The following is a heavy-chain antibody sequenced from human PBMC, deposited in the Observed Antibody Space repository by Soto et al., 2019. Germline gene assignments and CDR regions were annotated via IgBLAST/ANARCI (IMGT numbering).Heavy chain of an antibody. CDR1: GGTFSSYA. V-gene: IGHV1-69*01. D-gene: IGHD3-22*01. Sequence: QVQLVQSGAEVNKPGSSVKVSCKASGGTFSSYAISWVRQAPGQGLEWMGGIIPTFGTANYAQKFQGRVTSTPDESTSTAYMELSSLRSGDTAVYYCAGGWVDRGLLRGGMDVWGQGTTVTVSS. CDR2: IIPTFGTA. CDR3: AGGWVDRGLLRGGMDV. J-gene: IGHJ6*02.